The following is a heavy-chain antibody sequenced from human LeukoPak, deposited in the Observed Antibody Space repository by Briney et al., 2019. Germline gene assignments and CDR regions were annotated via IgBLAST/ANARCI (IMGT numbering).Heavy chain of an antibody. D-gene: IGHD2-2*02. CDR3: ARDGVPAAISRTETWFDP. J-gene: IGHJ5*02. Sequence: ASVKVSCEASGYTFAGYYIHWVRQAPGQGLEWMGRIIPILGIANYAQKFQGRVTMTTDTSTSTAYMELRSLRSDDTAVYYCARDGVPAAISRTETWFDPCGQGTLVTVSS. CDR2: IIPILGIA. CDR1: GYTFAGYY. V-gene: IGHV1-69*04.